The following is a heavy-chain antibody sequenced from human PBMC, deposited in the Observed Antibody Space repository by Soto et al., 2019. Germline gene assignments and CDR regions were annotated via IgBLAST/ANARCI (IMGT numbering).Heavy chain of an antibody. D-gene: IGHD6-19*01. Sequence: QVQLVQSGAEVKKPGASVKVSCKASGYTFTSYAMHWVRQAPGQRLEWMGWINAGNGNTKYSQKFQGRVTITRDTSASTVYMGLSSLRSEDTAVYYCARLYSSGWYGRDFDYWGQGTLVTVSS. V-gene: IGHV1-3*01. J-gene: IGHJ4*02. CDR3: ARLYSSGWYGRDFDY. CDR1: GYTFTSYA. CDR2: INAGNGNT.